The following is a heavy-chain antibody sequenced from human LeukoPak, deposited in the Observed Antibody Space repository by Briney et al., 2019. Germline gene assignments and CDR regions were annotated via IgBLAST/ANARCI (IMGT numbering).Heavy chain of an antibody. CDR2: IKQDGSEK. D-gene: IGHD2-2*01. CDR1: GFTFSSDW. V-gene: IGHV3-7*03. Sequence: QSGGSLRLSCAASGFTFSSDWMSWVRQAPGKGLEWVANIKQDGSEKYYVDSVKGRFTISRDNAKNSLYLQMNSLRAEDTAVYYCARDLYCSSTSCYAGGYWGQGTLVTVSS. CDR3: ARDLYCSSTSCYAGGY. J-gene: IGHJ4*02.